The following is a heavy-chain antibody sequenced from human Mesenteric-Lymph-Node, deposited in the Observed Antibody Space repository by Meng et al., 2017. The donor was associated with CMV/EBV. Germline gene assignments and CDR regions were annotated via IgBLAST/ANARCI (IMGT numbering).Heavy chain of an antibody. CDR1: GITFSGYY. CDR2: INPSGGST. J-gene: IGHJ6*02. Sequence: ASVKVSCKASGITFSGYYMQWVRQAPGQGLEWMGIINPSGGSTSYTQRFRGRVTMTRDTSTSTFYMELSRLRSEDTAVFYCARSLTYYGMDVWGQGTTVTVSS. CDR3: ARSLTYYGMDV. V-gene: IGHV1-46*01.